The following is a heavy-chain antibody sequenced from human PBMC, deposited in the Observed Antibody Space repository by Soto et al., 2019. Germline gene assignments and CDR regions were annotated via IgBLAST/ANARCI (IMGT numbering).Heavy chain of an antibody. J-gene: IGHJ3*01. Sequence: GGSLRLSCGASGFTFTASWMTWVRQAPGKGLEWVANIKEDGSEKYYVDAVKGRFTISRDNAKNSLYLQMNSLRVEDTAVYYCARDRGYRALDFWGQGTMVTVSS. V-gene: IGHV3-7*01. D-gene: IGHD6-13*01. CDR3: ARDRGYRALDF. CDR1: GFTFTASW. CDR2: IKEDGSEK.